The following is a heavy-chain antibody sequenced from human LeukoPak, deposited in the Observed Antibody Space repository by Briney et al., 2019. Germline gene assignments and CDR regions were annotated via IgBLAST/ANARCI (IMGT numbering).Heavy chain of an antibody. Sequence: PGGSLRLSCAASGFTFSSYSMNWVRQAPGKGLEWVSSISSSSSYIYYADSVKGRFTISRDNAKNSPYLQMNSLRAEDTAVYYCARGRDILTGYQYFDYWGQGTLVTVSS. D-gene: IGHD3-9*01. CDR2: ISSSSSYI. CDR3: ARGRDILTGYQYFDY. CDR1: GFTFSSYS. V-gene: IGHV3-21*01. J-gene: IGHJ4*02.